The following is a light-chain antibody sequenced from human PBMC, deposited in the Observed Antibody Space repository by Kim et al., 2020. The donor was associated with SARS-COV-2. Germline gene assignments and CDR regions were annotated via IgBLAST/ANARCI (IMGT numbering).Light chain of an antibody. CDR2: AAS. V-gene: IGKV1-39*01. Sequence: DIQMTQSPSSLSASVGDRVTISCRASQSISTHLNWYQQRPGKAPKLLIHAASTLQTGVPSRFSGSGSRTDFTLTISSLQPEDFATYYCQQSHSTPPDTFGQGTKVDIK. CDR1: QSISTH. CDR3: QQSHSTPPDT. J-gene: IGKJ2*01.